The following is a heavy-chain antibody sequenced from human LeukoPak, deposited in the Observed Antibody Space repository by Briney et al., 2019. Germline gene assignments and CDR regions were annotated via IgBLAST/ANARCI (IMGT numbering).Heavy chain of an antibody. V-gene: IGHV1-2*02. Sequence: ASVKVSCKASGYSFTGYYMHWVRQAPGQGLEWMGWINPNSGGTNYAQKFQGRVTMTRDTSISTAYMELSRLRSDDTAVYYCARTTNLLTVLDYWGQGTLVTVSS. CDR3: ARTTNLLTVLDY. CDR2: INPNSGGT. CDR1: GYSFTGYY. J-gene: IGHJ4*02. D-gene: IGHD7-27*01.